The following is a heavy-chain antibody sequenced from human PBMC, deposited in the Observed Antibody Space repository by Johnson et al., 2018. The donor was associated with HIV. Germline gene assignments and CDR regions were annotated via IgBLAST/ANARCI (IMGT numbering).Heavy chain of an antibody. CDR2: ISGSGGST. D-gene: IGHD6-13*01. V-gene: IGHV3-NL1*01. Sequence: QVQLVESGGGVVQPGRSLRLSCAASGFTFSSYAMHWVRQAPGKGLEWVSAISGSGGSTYYADSVKGRFTISRDNSKNTLYLQMNSLRAEDTAVYYCARDQIAAAGAFDIWGQGTMVTVSS. J-gene: IGHJ3*02. CDR3: ARDQIAAAGAFDI. CDR1: GFTFSSYA.